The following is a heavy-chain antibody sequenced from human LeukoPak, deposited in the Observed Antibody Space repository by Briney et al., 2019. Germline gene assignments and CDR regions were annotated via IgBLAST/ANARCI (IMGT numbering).Heavy chain of an antibody. CDR1: GYSFTSYW. V-gene: IGHV5-51*01. J-gene: IGHJ6*03. Sequence: NLGESLKISCKGSGYSFTSYWIGWVRQTPGKGLEWMGIIYPGDSDTRYSPSFQGQVTISADKSISTAYLQWSSLKASDTAMYYCARYSGSYLITYYYYYYMDVWGKGTTVTVSS. D-gene: IGHD1-26*01. CDR3: ARYSGSYLITYYYYYYMDV. CDR2: IYPGDSDT.